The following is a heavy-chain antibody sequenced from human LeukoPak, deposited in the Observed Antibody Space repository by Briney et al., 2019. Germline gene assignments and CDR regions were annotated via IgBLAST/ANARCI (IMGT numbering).Heavy chain of an antibody. CDR3: ARVPQYYDFWSGYYTNYYYGMDV. V-gene: IGHV1-8*01. CDR1: GYTFTSYD. Sequence: ASVKVSCKASGYTFTSYDINWVRQATGQGLEWMGWMNPNSGNTGYAQKFQGRVTMTRNTSTSTAYMELSSLRSEDTAVYYCARVPQYYDFWSGYYTNYYYGMDVWGQGTTVTVSS. CDR2: MNPNSGNT. J-gene: IGHJ6*02. D-gene: IGHD3-3*01.